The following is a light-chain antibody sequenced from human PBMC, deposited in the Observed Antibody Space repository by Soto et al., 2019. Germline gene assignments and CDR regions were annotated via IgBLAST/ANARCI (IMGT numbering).Light chain of an antibody. V-gene: IGLV2-23*02. Sequence: QSALTQPASLSGSPGQSITISCTGTSSDVGSYNLVSWYQQHPGKAPKLMIYEVSKRPSGVSNRSSGSKSGNTASLTISGLQAEDEADYYCCSYAGSSTSPYVFGTGTKVTV. CDR2: EVS. J-gene: IGLJ1*01. CDR1: SSDVGSYNL. CDR3: CSYAGSSTSPYV.